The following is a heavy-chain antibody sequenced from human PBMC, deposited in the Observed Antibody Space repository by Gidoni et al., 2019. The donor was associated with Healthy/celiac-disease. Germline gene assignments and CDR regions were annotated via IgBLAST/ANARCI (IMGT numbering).Heavy chain of an antibody. D-gene: IGHD3-22*01. CDR3: AKDLSYYYDSSGYYGY. CDR1: GFTFSRYA. J-gene: IGHJ4*02. CDR2: ISGSGGST. Sequence: EVQLLESGGGLVQPGGSLRLSCAASGFTFSRYAMSWVRQAPGKGLEWVSAISGSGGSTYYADSVKGRFTISRDNSKNTLYLQMNSLRAEDTAVYYCAKDLSYYYDSSGYYGYWGQGTLVTVSS. V-gene: IGHV3-23*01.